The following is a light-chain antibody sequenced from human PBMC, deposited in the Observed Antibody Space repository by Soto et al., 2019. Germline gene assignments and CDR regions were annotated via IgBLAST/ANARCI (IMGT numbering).Light chain of an antibody. Sequence: QSALTQPASVSGSPGQSITISCTGTSGDVGSRNLVSWYQQYPGKAPKLIIFEASKRPSGVSNRLSSSKSGSTASLTISGLQAEDEADYYCCSHAGSRTYVFGSGTKVTVL. CDR3: CSHAGSRTYV. CDR2: EAS. V-gene: IGLV2-23*01. CDR1: SGDVGSRNL. J-gene: IGLJ1*01.